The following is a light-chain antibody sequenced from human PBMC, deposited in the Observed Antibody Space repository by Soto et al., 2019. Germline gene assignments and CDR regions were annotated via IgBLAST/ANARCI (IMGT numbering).Light chain of an antibody. V-gene: IGKV3-15*01. CDR1: QSVSSN. CDR3: QQYNNWPQT. CDR2: GAS. J-gene: IGKJ1*01. Sequence: EIVMTQSPATLSVSPGERATLSCRASQSVSSNLAWYQQKPGQAPRLLIYGASTRATGIPARFSGSGSGTEFPLTISSLQSEDFAVYCCQQYNNWPQTFGQGTKVEIK.